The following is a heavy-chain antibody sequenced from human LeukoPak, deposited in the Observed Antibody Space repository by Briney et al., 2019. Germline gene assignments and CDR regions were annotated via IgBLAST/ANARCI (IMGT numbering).Heavy chain of an antibody. Sequence: GGSLRLSCAASGFTFSSYGMSWVRQAPGKGLEWVSAISGSGGSTYYADSVKGRFTISRDNSKNTLYLQMNSLRAEDTAVYYCAKLESSYDSSGYYPTGYFDYWGQGTLVTVSS. D-gene: IGHD3-22*01. V-gene: IGHV3-23*01. CDR1: GFTFSSYG. CDR3: AKLESSYDSSGYYPTGYFDY. CDR2: ISGSGGST. J-gene: IGHJ4*02.